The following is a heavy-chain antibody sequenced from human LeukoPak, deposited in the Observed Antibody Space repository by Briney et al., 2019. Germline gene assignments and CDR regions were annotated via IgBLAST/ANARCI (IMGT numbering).Heavy chain of an antibody. D-gene: IGHD6-19*01. J-gene: IGHJ6*02. CDR3: ARLTYSSGWYSEYYYYGMDV. CDR2: IYYSGST. V-gene: IGHV4-59*01. Sequence: MPSETLSLTCTVSGDSISSYHWSWIRQPPGKGLEWIGYIYYSGSTNYNPSLKSRVTISVDTSKNQFSLKLSSVTAADTAVYYCARLTYSSGWYSEYYYYGMDVWGQGTTVTVSS. CDR1: GDSISSYH.